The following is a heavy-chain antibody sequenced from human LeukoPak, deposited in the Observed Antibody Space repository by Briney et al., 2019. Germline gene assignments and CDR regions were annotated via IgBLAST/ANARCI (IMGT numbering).Heavy chain of an antibody. CDR3: AHLVALDSGATPG. CDR1: GFSFSSYA. D-gene: IGHD1-26*01. V-gene: IGHV3-23*01. Sequence: GGSLRLSCAVSGFSFSSYAMSWVRQAPGKGLEWVSAIAGSGRGAYYADSVEGRFTISRDNSANLLFLQMNSLRDEDTAVYYCAHLVALDSGATPGWGQGTLVTVSS. J-gene: IGHJ4*02. CDR2: IAGSGRGA.